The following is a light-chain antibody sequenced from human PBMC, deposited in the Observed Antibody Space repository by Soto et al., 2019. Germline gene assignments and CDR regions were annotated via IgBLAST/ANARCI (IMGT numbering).Light chain of an antibody. V-gene: IGKV3-15*01. J-gene: IGKJ4*01. CDR1: QSVSSN. Sequence: EIMMTQSPATLSVSPGERATLSCRASQSVSSNLAWYQQKPGQAPRLLIYDVSTSATGIAARFSGSGSGTEFTLTINRLQSEDFAVYYCQQYNSSPPEISFGGGTKVDI. CDR3: QQYNSSPPEIS. CDR2: DVS.